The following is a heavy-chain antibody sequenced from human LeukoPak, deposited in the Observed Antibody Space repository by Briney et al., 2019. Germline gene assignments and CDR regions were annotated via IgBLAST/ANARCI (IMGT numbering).Heavy chain of an antibody. V-gene: IGHV3-48*01. Sequence: GGSLRLSCAASAFTFSSYSMNWVRQAPGKGLEWVSYISSSSSTIYYADSVKGRFTISRDNAKNSLYLQMNSLRAEDTAVYYCARGGSYYNEAFDIWGQGTMVTVSS. D-gene: IGHD1-26*01. CDR1: AFTFSSYS. CDR2: ISSSSSTI. CDR3: ARGGSYYNEAFDI. J-gene: IGHJ3*02.